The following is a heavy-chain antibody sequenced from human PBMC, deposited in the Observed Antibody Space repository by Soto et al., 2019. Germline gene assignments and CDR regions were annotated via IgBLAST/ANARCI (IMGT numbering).Heavy chain of an antibody. D-gene: IGHD4-17*01. Sequence: GESLKISCNGSGYIFTSYWIGWVRQMPGRGLEWMGIIYPGDSDTRYSPSFQGQVTISADKSISTAYLQWSSLKASDTAMYYCARQRSSTYYYYGMDVWGQGTTVTVSS. J-gene: IGHJ6*02. CDR3: ARQRSSTYYYYGMDV. CDR1: GYIFTSYW. CDR2: IYPGDSDT. V-gene: IGHV5-51*01.